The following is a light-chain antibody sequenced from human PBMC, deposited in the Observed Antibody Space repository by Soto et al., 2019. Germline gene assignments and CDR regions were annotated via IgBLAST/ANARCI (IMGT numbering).Light chain of an antibody. CDR1: QSISGSY. CDR2: GAS. J-gene: IGKJ3*01. V-gene: IGKV3-20*01. Sequence: EIVLTQSPGTLSLSPGERATLSCRASQSISGSYLAWYQQKPGQSPRLLIYGASSRATGITDRFTGSGSGTHFTLTISRLEPEDFAVYYCNHYSPSSFTFGPGTKVEIE. CDR3: NHYSPSSFT.